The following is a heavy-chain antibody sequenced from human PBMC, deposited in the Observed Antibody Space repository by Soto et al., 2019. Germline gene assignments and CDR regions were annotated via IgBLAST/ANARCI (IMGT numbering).Heavy chain of an antibody. V-gene: IGHV3-21*01. D-gene: IGHD3-3*01. CDR1: GFTFSSYS. CDR2: ISSSSSYI. CDR3: ASQYGVVVSEGSWYYGMDV. Sequence: GGSLRLSCAASGFTFSSYSMNSVRQAPGKGLEWVSSISSSSSYIYYADSVKGRFTISRDNAKNSLYLQMNSLRAEDTAVYYCASQYGVVVSEGSWYYGMDVWGQGTMVTVTS. J-gene: IGHJ6*02.